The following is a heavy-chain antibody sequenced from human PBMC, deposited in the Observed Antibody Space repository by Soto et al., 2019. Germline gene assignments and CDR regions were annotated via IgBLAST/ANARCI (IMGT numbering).Heavy chain of an antibody. V-gene: IGHV4-4*07. J-gene: IGHJ6*02. Sequence: NPSETLSLTCTVSGGSISSYYWSWIRQPAGKGLEWIGRIYTSGSTNYNPSLKSRVTMSVDTSKNQFSLKLSSVTAADTAVYYCARDGPDYYGSGSYAAYGMDVWGQGTTVTVSS. D-gene: IGHD3-10*01. CDR1: GGSISSYY. CDR2: IYTSGST. CDR3: ARDGPDYYGSGSYAAYGMDV.